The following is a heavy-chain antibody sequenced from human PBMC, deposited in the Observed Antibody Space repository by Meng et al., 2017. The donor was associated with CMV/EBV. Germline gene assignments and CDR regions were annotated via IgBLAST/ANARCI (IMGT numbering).Heavy chain of an antibody. J-gene: IGHJ4*02. V-gene: IGHV1-69*06. CDR1: GGTFSSYG. CDR2: IIPIFGTA. CDR3: ARGRAEYSGYDEFDY. Sequence: SGGTFSSYGIRWVRQAPGQGLEWMGGIIPIFGTANYAQKFQGRVTITADKSTSTAYMELSSLRSEDTAVYYCARGRAEYSGYDEFDYWGQGTLVTVSS. D-gene: IGHD5-12*01.